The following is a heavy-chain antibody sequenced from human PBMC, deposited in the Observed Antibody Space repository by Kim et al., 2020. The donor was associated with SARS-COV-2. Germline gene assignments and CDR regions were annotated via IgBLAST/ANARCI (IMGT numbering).Heavy chain of an antibody. V-gene: IGHV3-7*01. CDR3: AFMRYYYYGMDV. J-gene: IGHJ6*02. Sequence: YYVDSVKGRFTISRDNAKNSLYLQMNSLGAEDTAVYYCAFMRYYYYGMDVWGQGTTVTVSS. D-gene: IGHD3-16*01.